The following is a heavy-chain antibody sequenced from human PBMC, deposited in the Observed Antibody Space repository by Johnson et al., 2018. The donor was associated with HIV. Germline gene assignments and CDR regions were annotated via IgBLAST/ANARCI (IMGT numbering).Heavy chain of an antibody. CDR3: AKDLYSSSWTNDAFDI. J-gene: IGHJ3*02. CDR1: GFTFSSYG. CDR2: IWYDGSNR. Sequence: QVQLVESGGGVVQPGRSLRVSCAASGFTFSSYGMHWVRQAPGKGLEWVAVIWYDGSNRYYADSVKGRFTLSRDNSKNTLYLQMNRLRAEDTAVYYCAKDLYSSSWTNDAFDIWGQGTMVTVSS. D-gene: IGHD6-13*01. V-gene: IGHV3-33*06.